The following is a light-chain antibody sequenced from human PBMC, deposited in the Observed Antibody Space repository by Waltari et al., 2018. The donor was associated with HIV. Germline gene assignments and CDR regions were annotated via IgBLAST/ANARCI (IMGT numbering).Light chain of an antibody. CDR2: EVT. J-gene: IGLJ2*01. Sequence: QSALPQPPSASGSPAQSVTISCTGTSGDIGGYNYVSCYQQPPGKAPKLIMTEVTKRPSGVPDRFSGSKSGNTASLTVSGLQAEDEAHYYCSSYAPTNNFYVLFGGGTALTVL. CDR1: SGDIGGYNY. CDR3: SSYAPTNNFYVL. V-gene: IGLV2-8*01.